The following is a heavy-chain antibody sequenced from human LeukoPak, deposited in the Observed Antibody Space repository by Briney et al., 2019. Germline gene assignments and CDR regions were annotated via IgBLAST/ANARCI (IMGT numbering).Heavy chain of an antibody. CDR1: GFTFSSYA. V-gene: IGHV3-23*01. CDR2: ISGSGGST. CDR3: AKRLTHSSSWYYFDY. J-gene: IGHJ4*02. Sequence: GGSLRLSCAASGFTFSSYAMSWVRQAPGKGLEWVSAISGSGGSTYYADSVKGRFTISRDNSKNTLYLQMNSLRAEDTAVYYCAKRLTHSSSWYYFDYWGQGTLVTVSS. D-gene: IGHD6-13*01.